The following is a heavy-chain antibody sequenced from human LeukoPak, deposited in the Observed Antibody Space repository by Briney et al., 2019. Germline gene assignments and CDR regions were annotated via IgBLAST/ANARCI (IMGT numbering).Heavy chain of an antibody. V-gene: IGHV3-21*01. CDR1: GFTFSNYG. CDR3: ARFWSGYYYFDY. CDR2: ISSTSSYI. Sequence: GGTLRLSCAASGFTFSNYGMSWVRQAPGKGLEWVSSISSTSSYIYYADSVKGRFTISRDNAKNSLYLQMNSLRAEDTAVYYCARFWSGYYYFDYWGQGTLVTVSS. J-gene: IGHJ4*02. D-gene: IGHD3-3*01.